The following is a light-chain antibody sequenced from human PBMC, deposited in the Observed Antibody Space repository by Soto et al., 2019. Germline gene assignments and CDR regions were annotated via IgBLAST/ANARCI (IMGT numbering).Light chain of an antibody. V-gene: IGLV2-8*01. CDR2: EVS. J-gene: IGLJ1*01. CDR1: SSDVGGYNY. Sequence: QSALTQPPSASGSPGQSVTISCTGTSSDVGGYNYVSWYQHHPGKAPKLMIYEVSKRPSGVPARCSGSKSGNTASLTVAGRQAEEEADYYCSSYAGSTPYVFGTGTKLTVL. CDR3: SSYAGSTPYV.